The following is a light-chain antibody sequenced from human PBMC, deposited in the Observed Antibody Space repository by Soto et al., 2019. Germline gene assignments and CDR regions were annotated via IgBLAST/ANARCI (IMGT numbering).Light chain of an antibody. CDR1: SSDFGGYNY. J-gene: IGLJ1*01. V-gene: IGLV2-14*03. CDR3: TSFTSDNLDV. Sequence: QSALTQPASVSGSPGQSITISCTGTSSDFGGYNYVSWYQQYPGKVPKLLIYHVSNRPSGVSNRFSGSKSGNTASLTISGLQAEDEADYFCTSFTSDNLDVFGTGTKVTV. CDR2: HVS.